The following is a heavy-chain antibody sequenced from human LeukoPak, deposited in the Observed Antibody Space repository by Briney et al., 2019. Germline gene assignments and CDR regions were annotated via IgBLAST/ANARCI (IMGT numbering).Heavy chain of an antibody. CDR1: GYTFANYY. J-gene: IGHJ6*02. Sequence: ASVKVSCKASGYTFANYYMHWVRQAPGQGLEWMGWINPNSGGTNYAQKFQGRVTMTRDTSISTAYMELSRLRSDDTAVYYCARITSHVGGIQLWPSYIHYGMDVWGQGTAVTVSS. V-gene: IGHV1-2*02. D-gene: IGHD5-18*01. CDR3: ARITSHVGGIQLWPSYIHYGMDV. CDR2: INPNSGGT.